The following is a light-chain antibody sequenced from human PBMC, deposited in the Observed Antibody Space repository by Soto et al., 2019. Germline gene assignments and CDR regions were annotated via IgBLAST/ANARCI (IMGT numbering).Light chain of an antibody. CDR3: QQHEAYPRT. CDR1: QNINVW. V-gene: IGKV1-5*03. J-gene: IGKJ1*01. CDR2: QAS. Sequence: DIQMTQSPSTLSASIGDRVTITCRASQNINVWLAWYQQKPGKAPKFLIYQASTLLSGVPSRFSGSGSGTEFTLTISSLQPDDFATYYCQQHEAYPRTFGQGTKVEIK.